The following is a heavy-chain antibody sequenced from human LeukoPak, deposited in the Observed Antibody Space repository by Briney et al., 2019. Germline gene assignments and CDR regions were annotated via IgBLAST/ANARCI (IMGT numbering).Heavy chain of an antibody. D-gene: IGHD5-18*01. V-gene: IGHV5-51*01. CDR2: IYPGDSDT. J-gene: IGHJ4*02. CDR1: GYSFTSYW. Sequence: GESLKISCKGSGYSFTSYWIGWVRQMPGKVLELMGIIYPGDSDTSYSPSFHGQVTISADKSISTAYLQWSSLKASDTAMYYCARALVDTAMVTGFDYWGQGTLVTVSS. CDR3: ARALVDTAMVTGFDY.